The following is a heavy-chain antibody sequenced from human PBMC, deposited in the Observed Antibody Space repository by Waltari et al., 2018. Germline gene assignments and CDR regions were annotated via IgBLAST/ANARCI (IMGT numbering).Heavy chain of an antibody. D-gene: IGHD3-9*01. V-gene: IGHV3-11*01. Sequence: QVELVESGGGLVKPGGSLRLSWAASGFGFSDYYMTWMRTAPGKGLEWVAYIISSGRGAYYADSLEGRFTVSRDNANNLLYLQMNNLRVEDTAVYYCAREYFKRFDYWGQGTQVTVSS. CDR2: IISSGRGA. CDR3: AREYFKRFDY. CDR1: GFGFSDYY. J-gene: IGHJ4*02.